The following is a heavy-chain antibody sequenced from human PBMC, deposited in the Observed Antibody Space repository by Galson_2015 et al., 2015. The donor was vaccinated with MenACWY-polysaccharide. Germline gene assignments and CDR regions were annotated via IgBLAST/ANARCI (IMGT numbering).Heavy chain of an antibody. J-gene: IGHJ4*02. CDR3: ARKVLTGLDYFDY. V-gene: IGHV3-30-3*01. D-gene: IGHD3-10*01. CDR1: GFPFSSYA. CDR2: ISYDGSNK. Sequence: LRLSCAASGFPFSSYAMHWVRQAPGKGLEWVAVISYDGSNKYYADSVKGRLTISRDNSKNTLYLQMNSLRAEDTAVYYCARKVLTGLDYFDYWGQGTLVTVSS.